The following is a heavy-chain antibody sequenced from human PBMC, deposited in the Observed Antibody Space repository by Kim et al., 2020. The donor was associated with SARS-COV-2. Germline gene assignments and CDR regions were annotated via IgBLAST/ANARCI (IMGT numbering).Heavy chain of an antibody. V-gene: IGHV3-30-3*01. Sequence: GGSLRLSCAASGFTFRSSAIHWVRQAPGKGLEWVALIRYNATNKAYAYSASVKLTITIANFDEKITLYMHMLSIDNKAIGEYERECVHGLTSRYLD. CDR2: IRYNATNK. CDR1: GFTFRSSA. CDR3: ECVHGLTSRYLD. J-gene: IGHJ4*03. D-gene: IGHD6-19*01.